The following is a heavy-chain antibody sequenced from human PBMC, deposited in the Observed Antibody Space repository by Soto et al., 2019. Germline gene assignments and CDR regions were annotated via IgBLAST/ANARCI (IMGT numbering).Heavy chain of an antibody. CDR2: IYHSGST. CDR3: ARAGGLGAVAVDY. V-gene: IGHV4-30-2*01. CDR1: GGCISSGGYS. D-gene: IGHD6-19*01. J-gene: IGHJ4*02. Sequence: SETLFLTCAVCGGCISSGGYSWTWLRQPPGKGLEWIGYIYHSGSTYYNPSLKSRVTISVDRSKNQFSLKLSSVTAADTAVYYCARAGGLGAVAVDYWGQGTLVTVSS.